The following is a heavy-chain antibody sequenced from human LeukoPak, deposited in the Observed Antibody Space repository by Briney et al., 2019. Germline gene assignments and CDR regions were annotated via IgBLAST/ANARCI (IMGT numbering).Heavy chain of an antibody. D-gene: IGHD3-3*01. V-gene: IGHV1-18*01. CDR1: GYTFTCYG. Sequence: GASVKVFCKASGYTFTCYGISWVRQAPGQGLEWMGWISAYNGNTNYAQKLQGRVTMTTDTSTSTAYMELRSLRSDDTAVYYCARDYYDFWIFANNYYYGMDVWGQGTTVTVSS. CDR2: ISAYNGNT. J-gene: IGHJ6*02. CDR3: ARDYYDFWIFANNYYYGMDV.